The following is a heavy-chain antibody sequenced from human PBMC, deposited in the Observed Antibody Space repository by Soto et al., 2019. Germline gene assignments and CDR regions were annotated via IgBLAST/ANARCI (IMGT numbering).Heavy chain of an antibody. CDR1: GGTFSSYA. CDR2: IIPIFGTA. D-gene: IGHD5-12*01. J-gene: IGHJ5*02. V-gene: IGHV1-69*12. CDR3: VTDPDDYSGDWIDP. Sequence: QVQLVQSGAEVKKPGSSVKVSCKASGGTFSSYAISWVRQAPGQGLEWMGGIIPIFGTANYAQKFQGRVTITADESTSTAYMELSSLRSEDTAVHYCVTDPDDYSGDWIDPWGQGTLVTVSS.